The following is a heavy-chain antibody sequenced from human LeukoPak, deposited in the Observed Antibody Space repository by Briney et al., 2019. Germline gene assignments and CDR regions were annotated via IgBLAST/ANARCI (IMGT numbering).Heavy chain of an antibody. V-gene: IGHV1-18*01. D-gene: IGHD2-15*01. Sequence: ASVKVSCKASGYTFTSYGISWVRQAPGQGLEWMGWISAYNGNTNYAQKLQGRVTMTTDTSTSTAYMGLRSLRSDDTAVYYCARRYCSGGSCYQNWFDPWGQGTLVTVSS. CDR2: ISAYNGNT. CDR1: GYTFTSYG. J-gene: IGHJ5*02. CDR3: ARRYCSGGSCYQNWFDP.